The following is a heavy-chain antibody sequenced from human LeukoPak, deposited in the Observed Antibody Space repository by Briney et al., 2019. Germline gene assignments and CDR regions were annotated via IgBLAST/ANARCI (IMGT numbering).Heavy chain of an antibody. D-gene: IGHD3/OR15-3a*01. CDR2: IESSGETT. J-gene: IGHJ4*02. V-gene: IGHV3-23*01. CDR3: AKAAAWTCFDS. CDR1: GITFTSSA. Sequence: GGPLRLSCAASGITFTSSAMSWVRQAPGKGLEWVSYIESSGETTYYSDSVKGRFTISRDNSKNTLYLQLTSLRVDDTAVYFCAKAAAWTCFDSWGQGTLVTVSS.